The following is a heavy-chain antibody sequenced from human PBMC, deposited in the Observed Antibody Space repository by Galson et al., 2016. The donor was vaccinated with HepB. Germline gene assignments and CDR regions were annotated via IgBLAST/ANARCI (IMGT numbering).Heavy chain of an antibody. CDR2: VNTDGSAA. CDR1: GFTFSTYW. Sequence: SLRLSCAASGFTFSTYWMHWVRQAPGKGLVWLSRVNTDGSAADYADSVKGRFTISRDNAKNSLYLQMNSLRAEDTALYYCARRRGSGSHDYWGQGTLVTVSP. V-gene: IGHV3-74*01. CDR3: ARRRGSGSHDY. J-gene: IGHJ4*02. D-gene: IGHD3-10*01.